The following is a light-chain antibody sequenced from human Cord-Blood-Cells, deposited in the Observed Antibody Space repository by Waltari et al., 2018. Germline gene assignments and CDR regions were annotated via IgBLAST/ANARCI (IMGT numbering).Light chain of an antibody. Sequence: DIPMTQSPSSLSASVGDRVTITSPASQSISSYLNWYQQKPGKAPKLLIYAASSLHSGAPSRFGGSGSGKDFTITISSQEPEDFATYYRQQSYSTSRFGQGTKVEIK. J-gene: IGKJ1*01. CDR1: QSISSY. CDR3: QQSYSTSR. CDR2: AAS. V-gene: IGKV1-39*01.